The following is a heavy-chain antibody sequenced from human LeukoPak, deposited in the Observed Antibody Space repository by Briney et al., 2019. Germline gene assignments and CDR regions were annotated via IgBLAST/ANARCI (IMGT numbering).Heavy chain of an antibody. D-gene: IGHD3-10*01. V-gene: IGHV3-33*01. Sequence: GRSLRLSCGASGFTFNTYGIHWVRQAPGKGLEWVAVTSYDGSIRYYADSVKGRFSISRDNIKNTVYLQMNSLRAEDTAVYYCARGYYGTGKFDYWGQGTLVTVSS. CDR1: GFTFNTYG. CDR2: TSYDGSIR. CDR3: ARGYYGTGKFDY. J-gene: IGHJ4*02.